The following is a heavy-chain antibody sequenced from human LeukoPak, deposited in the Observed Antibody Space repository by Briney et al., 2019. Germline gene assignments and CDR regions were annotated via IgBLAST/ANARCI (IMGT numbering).Heavy chain of an antibody. V-gene: IGHV3-23*01. CDR3: ARAGEQQLTRGWFDP. CDR2: ISGSGGST. Sequence: GGSLRLSCAASGFTFSSYGMSWVRQAPGKGLEWVSAISGSGGSTYYADSVKGRFTISRDNSKNTLYLQMNSLRAEDTAVYYCARAGEQQLTRGWFDPWGQGTLVTVSS. CDR1: GFTFSSYG. D-gene: IGHD6-13*01. J-gene: IGHJ5*02.